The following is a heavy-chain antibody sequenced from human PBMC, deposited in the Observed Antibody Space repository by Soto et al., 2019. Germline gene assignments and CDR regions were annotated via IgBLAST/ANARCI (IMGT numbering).Heavy chain of an antibody. Sequence: EVQVLESGGGSVEPGGSLRLSCAASGFTFITYAMIWVRQAPGKGLEWVSAIDNSGVNTFYADSVRGRFTVSRDNSKNTLYLQMNSPRAEDTAVYYCARLEPASHTGYWGQGTLVTVSS. J-gene: IGHJ4*02. CDR3: ARLEPASHTGY. V-gene: IGHV3-23*05. CDR1: GFTFITYA. CDR2: IDNSGVNT. D-gene: IGHD2-2*01.